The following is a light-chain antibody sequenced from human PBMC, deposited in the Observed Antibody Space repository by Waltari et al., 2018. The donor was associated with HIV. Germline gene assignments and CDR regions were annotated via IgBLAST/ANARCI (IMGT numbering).Light chain of an antibody. CDR1: SSNIGNNY. CDR3: GTWDSGKNVWV. CDR2: DNK. Sequence: QSVLTQPPSVSAAPGQTVTISCSGSSSNIGNNYVSWYQQVTGAAPKLVLYDNKERPSRIRDRFSGSKSGTSATLDITGLQPGDEADYYCGTWDSGKNVWVFGGGTKLTVL. V-gene: IGLV1-51*01. J-gene: IGLJ3*02.